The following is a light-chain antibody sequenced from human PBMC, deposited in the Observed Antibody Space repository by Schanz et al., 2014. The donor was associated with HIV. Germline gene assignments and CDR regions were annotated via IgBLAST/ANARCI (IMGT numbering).Light chain of an antibody. V-gene: IGKV4-1*01. CDR1: QSVLNRSNNRNY. CDR3: QQYYSTPPT. J-gene: IGKJ1*01. CDR2: WAS. Sequence: DIVMTQSPDSLAVSLGERAAINCKSSQSVLNRSNNRNYLSWYQQKLGQPPKLLIYWASTRESGVPDRFSGSGSETNFTLTISSLQAEDVAVYYCQQYYSTPPTFGQGTKVEIK.